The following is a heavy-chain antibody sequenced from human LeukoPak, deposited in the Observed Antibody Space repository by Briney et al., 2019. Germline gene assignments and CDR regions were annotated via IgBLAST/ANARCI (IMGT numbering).Heavy chain of an antibody. CDR1: GFTFSSYA. D-gene: IGHD3-22*01. CDR3: TKGPSGYDAFDI. Sequence: GGSLRLSCVAPGFTFSSYAMSWVRQAPGKGLEWVSAISDGGGSTYYAESVQGRFTISRDNSKNTLYLQMNSLRAEDTAVYYCTKGPSGYDAFDIWGQGTMVTVSS. J-gene: IGHJ3*02. V-gene: IGHV3-23*01. CDR2: ISDGGGST.